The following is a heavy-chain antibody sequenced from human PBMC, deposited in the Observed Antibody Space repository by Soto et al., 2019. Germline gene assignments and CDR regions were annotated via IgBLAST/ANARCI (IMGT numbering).Heavy chain of an antibody. CDR2: IIPIFGTA. D-gene: IGHD4-17*01. CDR1: GGTFSSYA. Sequence: SVKVSCKASGGTFSSYAISWVRQAPGQGLEWMGGIIPIFGTANYAQKFQGRVTITADESTSTAYMELSSLRSEDTAVYYCARKTTVTTFSVVVWFDPWGQGTLVTVSS. CDR3: ARKTTVTTFSVVVWFDP. V-gene: IGHV1-69*13. J-gene: IGHJ5*02.